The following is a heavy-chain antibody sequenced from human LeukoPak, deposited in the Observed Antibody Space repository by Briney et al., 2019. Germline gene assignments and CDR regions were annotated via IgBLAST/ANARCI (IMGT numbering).Heavy chain of an antibody. D-gene: IGHD2-2*01. Sequence: GGSLTLSCAASGFSFSNAWMSWVRQAQGKGLEWVGRIKSKTDGGTTDYAARVKGRFTISRDDSKNTLYLQMNSLKTEDTAVYYCTTTLRHCSSTSCNHYYYYYMDVWGKGTTVTVSS. CDR2: IKSKTDGGTT. J-gene: IGHJ6*03. CDR3: TTTLRHCSSTSCNHYYYYYMDV. V-gene: IGHV3-15*01. CDR1: GFSFSNAW.